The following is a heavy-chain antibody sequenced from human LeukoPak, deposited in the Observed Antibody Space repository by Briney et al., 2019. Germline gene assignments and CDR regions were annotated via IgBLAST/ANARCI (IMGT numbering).Heavy chain of an antibody. D-gene: IGHD3-3*01. J-gene: IGHJ6*03. Sequence: PSETLSLTCTVSGGSISSSSYYWGWIRQPPGKGLEWIGSIYYSGSTYYNPSLKSRVTMSVDTSKNQFSLKLSSVTAADTAVYYCARDYDFWTLMDVWGKGTTVTVSS. V-gene: IGHV4-39*07. CDR3: ARDYDFWTLMDV. CDR1: GGSISSSSYY. CDR2: IYYSGST.